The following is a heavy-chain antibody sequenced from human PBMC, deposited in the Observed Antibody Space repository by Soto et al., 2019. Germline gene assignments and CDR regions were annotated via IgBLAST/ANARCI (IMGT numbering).Heavy chain of an antibody. J-gene: IGHJ6*02. Sequence: PSETLSLTCTVSGGSISSGGYYWSWIRQHPGKGLEWIGYIYYSGSTYYNPSLKSRVTISVDTSKNQFSLKLSSVTAADTAVYYCARDSGYSTFYYYGMDVWGHATTVTVSS. D-gene: IGHD5-12*01. CDR1: GGSISSGGYY. CDR2: IYYSGST. CDR3: ARDSGYSTFYYYGMDV. V-gene: IGHV4-31*03.